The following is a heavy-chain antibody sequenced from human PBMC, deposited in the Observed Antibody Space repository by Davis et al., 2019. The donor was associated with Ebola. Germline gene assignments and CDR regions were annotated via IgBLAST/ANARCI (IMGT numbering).Heavy chain of an antibody. Sequence: LRLSCTVSGGSINSGDSHWSWIRQSPGKGLEWIGYIYYSGITHYNPSLKSRVTISVDTSKNQFSLRLSSVTAGDTAVYYCARGGLELTDSYYYYYYGMDVWGKGTTVTVSS. D-gene: IGHD1-7*01. J-gene: IGHJ6*04. V-gene: IGHV4-30-4*01. CDR3: ARGGLELTDSYYYYYYGMDV. CDR1: GGSINSGDSH. CDR2: IYYSGIT.